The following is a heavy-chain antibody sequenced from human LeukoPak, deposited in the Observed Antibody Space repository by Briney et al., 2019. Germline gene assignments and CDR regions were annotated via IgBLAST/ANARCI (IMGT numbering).Heavy chain of an antibody. Sequence: SETLSLTCTVSGGSISSSTYYWDWIRQPPGKGLEWTGSIYYSGSTYYSPSLKSRVTISVDTSKNQFSLRLSAVTAADTAVYYCARRDTATVIDYWGQGTLVTVSS. V-gene: IGHV4-39*01. CDR2: IYYSGST. D-gene: IGHD5-18*01. J-gene: IGHJ4*02. CDR3: ARRDTATVIDY. CDR1: GGSISSSTYY.